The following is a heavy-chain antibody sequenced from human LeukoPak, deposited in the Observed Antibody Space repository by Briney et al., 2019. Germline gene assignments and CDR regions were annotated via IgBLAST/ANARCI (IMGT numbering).Heavy chain of an antibody. Sequence: SGGSLRLSCAVSGFTFSSYAMSWVRQAPGKGLEWVANIKEDGSDKNYVVSMKGRFTISRDNAKNSLYLQMNSLRAEDTAVYYCARDAGYGYDRFDYWGQGTQVTVSS. CDR2: IKEDGSDK. CDR3: ARDAGYGYDRFDY. D-gene: IGHD5-18*01. J-gene: IGHJ4*02. CDR1: GFTFSSYA. V-gene: IGHV3-7*01.